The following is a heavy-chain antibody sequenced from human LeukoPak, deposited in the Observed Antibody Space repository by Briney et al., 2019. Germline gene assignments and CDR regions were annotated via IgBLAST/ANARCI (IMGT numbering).Heavy chain of an antibody. CDR1: GFTFTNAW. Sequence: GESLRLSCAASGFTFTNAWMNWVRQAPGKGLAWVGRIKSKGDGETTDYAAPVKGRFTMSRDDSKATVYLQMNYLEAEDTAVYYCTTDLGLTMIRGVIVSWGQGALVTVSS. V-gene: IGHV3-15*01. CDR3: TTDLGLTMIRGVIVS. J-gene: IGHJ5*01. D-gene: IGHD3-10*01. CDR2: IKSKGDGETT.